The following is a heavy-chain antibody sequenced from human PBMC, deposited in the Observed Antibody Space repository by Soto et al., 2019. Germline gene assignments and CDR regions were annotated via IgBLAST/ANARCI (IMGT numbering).Heavy chain of an antibody. CDR2: IYYSGST. CDR1: GGSISSYY. V-gene: IGHV4-59*08. Sequence: PSETLSLTCTDSGGSISSYYWSWIRQPPGKGLEWIGYIYYSGSTNYNPSLKSRVTISVDTSKNQFSLNLSFVTAADTAVYYCATMGTPATGLYYFDYWGQGTLVTVSS. D-gene: IGHD5-18*01. J-gene: IGHJ4*02. CDR3: ATMGTPATGLYYFDY.